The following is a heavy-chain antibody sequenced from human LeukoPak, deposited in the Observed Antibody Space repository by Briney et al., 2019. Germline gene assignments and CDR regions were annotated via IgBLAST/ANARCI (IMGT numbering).Heavy chain of an antibody. V-gene: IGHV4-59*08. Sequence: PSETLSLTCTVSGGFISSYYWSWIRQPPGKGLEWIGYIYDSGSTNFNPSLKSRVTISVDTSKNQFSLKLSSVTAADTAVYYCARGETDSSSSGPIDYWGQGTLVTVSS. J-gene: IGHJ4*02. CDR3: ARGETDSSSSGPIDY. CDR1: GGFISSYY. CDR2: IYDSGST. D-gene: IGHD6-6*01.